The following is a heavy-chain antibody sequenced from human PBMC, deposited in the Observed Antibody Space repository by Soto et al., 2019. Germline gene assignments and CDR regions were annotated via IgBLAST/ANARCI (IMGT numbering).Heavy chain of an antibody. V-gene: IGHV3-23*01. D-gene: IGHD3-10*01. J-gene: IGHJ5*02. CDR2: IGGSDGST. CDR3: ATDRLVSVGGLYDP. CDR1: GLTFSSYA. Sequence: EVQLLESGGGLVQPGGSLRLSCAASGLTFSSYAMGWVRQAPGKGLEWVSTIGGSDGSTYYADSVKGRFTIARDNSKDTLHLQMSSLRAEDTAVYYCATDRLVSVGGLYDPCGQGTLVTVSS.